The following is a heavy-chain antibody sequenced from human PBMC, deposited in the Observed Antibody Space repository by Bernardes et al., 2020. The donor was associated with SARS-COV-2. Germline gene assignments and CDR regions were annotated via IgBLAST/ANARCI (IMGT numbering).Heavy chain of an antibody. CDR3: AGGRNIITIFGVVAPYFDY. J-gene: IGHJ4*02. D-gene: IGHD3-3*01. Sequence: SETLSLTCAVYGGSFSGYYLSWIRQPPGKGLEWIGEITHSGSTNYNPSLKSRVTISVDTSNNQFSLKLSSVTAADTAVYYCAGGRNIITIFGVVAPYFDYWGQGTRVTVSS. V-gene: IGHV4-34*01. CDR2: ITHSGST. CDR1: GGSFSGYY.